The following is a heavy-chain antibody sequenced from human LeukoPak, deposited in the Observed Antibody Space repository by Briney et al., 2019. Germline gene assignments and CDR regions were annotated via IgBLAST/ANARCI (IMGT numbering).Heavy chain of an antibody. J-gene: IGHJ3*02. CDR3: ARDTRSAFDI. CDR1: GGSISSYY. D-gene: IGHD1-1*01. V-gene: IGHV4-4*07. CDR2: IYHSGST. Sequence: PSETLSLTCTVSGGSISSYYWSWIRQPAGKGLEWIGSIYHSGSTYYNPSLKSRVTISVDTSKNQFSLKLSSVTAADTAVYYCARDTRSAFDIWGQGTMVTVSS.